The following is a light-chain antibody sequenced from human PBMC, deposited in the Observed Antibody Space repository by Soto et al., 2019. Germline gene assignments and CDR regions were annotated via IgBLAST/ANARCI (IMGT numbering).Light chain of an antibody. J-gene: IGLJ1*01. V-gene: IGLV2-8*01. CDR1: SSDVGGYNY. CDR3: SSYAGSNNFV. CDR2: EVS. Sequence: QSVLTQPPSASGSPGQSVTISCTGTSSDVGGYNYVSWYQQHPGKAPKLMIYEVSERPSGVPDRFSGSKSSNTASLTVSGLQAEDEDDYSCSSYAGSNNFVFGPGTKVTVL.